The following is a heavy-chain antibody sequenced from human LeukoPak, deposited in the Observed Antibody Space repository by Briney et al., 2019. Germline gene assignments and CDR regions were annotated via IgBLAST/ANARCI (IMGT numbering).Heavy chain of an antibody. CDR1: GFTVSSNY. D-gene: IGHD6-19*01. CDR3: ARIGGSVDIGWFFDY. J-gene: IGHJ4*02. V-gene: IGHV3-66*01. CDR2: IYSGGST. Sequence: GSLRLSCAASGFTVSSNYMSWVRQAPGKGLEWVSLIYSGGSTYYVDSVKGRFTISRDNSKNTLYLQMNSLRAEDTAVYYCARIGGSVDIGWFFDYWGQGTLVTVSS.